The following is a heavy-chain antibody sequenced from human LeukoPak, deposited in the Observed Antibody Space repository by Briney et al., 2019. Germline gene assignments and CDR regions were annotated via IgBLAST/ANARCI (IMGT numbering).Heavy chain of an antibody. D-gene: IGHD4-23*01. Sequence: SETLSLTCTVSGGSISSFYWSWIRQPPGKGLEWIGYLHYSRSPNYNPSLKSRVTISVDTSKNQFSLKLSPVTAADTAVYYCAREDYGGNKVAGFDYWGQGTLVTVSS. CDR3: AREDYGGNKVAGFDY. CDR1: GGSISSFY. J-gene: IGHJ4*02. V-gene: IGHV4-59*12. CDR2: LHYSRSP.